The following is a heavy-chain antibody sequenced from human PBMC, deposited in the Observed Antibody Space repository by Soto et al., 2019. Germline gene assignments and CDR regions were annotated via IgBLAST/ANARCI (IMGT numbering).Heavy chain of an antibody. J-gene: IGHJ4*02. V-gene: IGHV3-7*03. CDR2: IKEDGSGK. Sequence: EVQLVESGGGLVQPGGSLRLSCTASGFTFSSYWTSWVRQAPGKGLGWVANIKEDGSGKYYVDSVKGRFSISRDNARNSLYLQMNSLRVEDTAVYYCVRVGRLGGYWGQGALVTVSS. CDR3: VRVGRLGGY. CDR1: GFTFSSYW. D-gene: IGHD3-16*01.